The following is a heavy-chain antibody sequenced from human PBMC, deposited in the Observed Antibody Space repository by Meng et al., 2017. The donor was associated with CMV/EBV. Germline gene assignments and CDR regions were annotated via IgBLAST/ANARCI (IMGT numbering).Heavy chain of an antibody. CDR2: ISSSSSYI. CDR3: AREWGGIVVVPAAMGIDY. D-gene: IGHD2-2*01. CDR1: GFTFSSYS. J-gene: IGHJ4*02. Sequence: GGSLRLSCAASGFTFSSYSMNWVRQAPGKGLEWVSSISSSSSYIYYADSVKGRFTISRDNAKNSLYLQMNSLRAEDTAVYYCAREWGGIVVVPAAMGIDYWGQGTLVTVSS. V-gene: IGHV3-21*01.